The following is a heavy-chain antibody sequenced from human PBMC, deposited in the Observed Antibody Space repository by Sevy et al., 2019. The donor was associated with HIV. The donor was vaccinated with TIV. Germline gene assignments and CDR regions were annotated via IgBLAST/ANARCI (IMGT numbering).Heavy chain of an antibody. J-gene: IGHJ3*02. V-gene: IGHV4-30-4*01. D-gene: IGHD3-22*01. CDR1: GGSISSGDYY. Sequence: SETLSLTCTVSGGSISSGDYYWSWIRQPPGKGLEWIGYIYYSGSTYYNPSLKSRVTISVDTSKNQFSLKLDSVTAADTAVYYCARAGYYDSSGYYSTEAGLAFDIWGQGTMVTVSS. CDR3: ARAGYYDSSGYYSTEAGLAFDI. CDR2: IYYSGST.